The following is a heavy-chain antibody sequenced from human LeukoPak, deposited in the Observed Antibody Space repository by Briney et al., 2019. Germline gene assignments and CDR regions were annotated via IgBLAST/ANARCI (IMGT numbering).Heavy chain of an antibody. Sequence: ASVKVSCKASGYTFTSYYMHWVRQAPGQGLEWMGIINPNSGSISYAQKFQGRVTITADKSTSTAYMELSSLRSEDTAVYYCARDYGSGSYYNVGYNWFDPWGQGTLVTVSS. CDR1: GYTFTSYY. V-gene: IGHV1-46*01. J-gene: IGHJ5*02. D-gene: IGHD3-10*01. CDR2: INPNSGSI. CDR3: ARDYGSGSYYNVGYNWFDP.